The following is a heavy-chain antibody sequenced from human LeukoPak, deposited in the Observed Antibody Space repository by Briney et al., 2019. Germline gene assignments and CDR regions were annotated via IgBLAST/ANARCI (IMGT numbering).Heavy chain of an antibody. V-gene: IGHV3-23*01. CDR3: AKEPQYYYDSSGYFDY. CDR1: GFTFSSYA. D-gene: IGHD3-22*01. Sequence: GGSLRLPCAASGFTFSSYAMSWVRQAPGKGLEWVSAISGSGGSTYYADSVKGRFTISRDNSKNTLYLQMNSLRAEDTAVYYCAKEPQYYYDSSGYFDYWGQGTLVTVSS. J-gene: IGHJ4*02. CDR2: ISGSGGST.